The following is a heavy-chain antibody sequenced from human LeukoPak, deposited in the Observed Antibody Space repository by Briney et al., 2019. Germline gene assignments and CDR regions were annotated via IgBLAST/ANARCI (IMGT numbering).Heavy chain of an antibody. CDR2: IYYSGST. J-gene: IGHJ4*02. Sequence: KTSETLSLTCTVSGGSISSGGCYWSWIRQHPEKGLEWIGYIYYSGSTYCNPSLKSRVTISVDTSKNQFSLRLNSVTAADTAVYYCARGDTWFDYWGQGTLVTVSS. D-gene: IGHD5-18*01. V-gene: IGHV4-31*03. CDR1: GGSISSGGCY. CDR3: ARGDTWFDY.